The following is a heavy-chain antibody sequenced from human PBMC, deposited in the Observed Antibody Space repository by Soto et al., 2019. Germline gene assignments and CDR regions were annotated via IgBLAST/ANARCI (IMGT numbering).Heavy chain of an antibody. CDR2: ISAYNGNT. Sequence: QVQLVQSGAEVKKPGASVKVSCKASGYTFTSYGISWVRQAPVQGLEWMGWISAYNGNTNYAQTLQGRVTMTTDTSTSTAYLELRSLRSDDTDVYYCARDGRIVVGARGYYYGMDVWGQGTTVTVSS. J-gene: IGHJ6*02. V-gene: IGHV1-18*01. CDR1: GYTFTSYG. D-gene: IGHD1-26*01. CDR3: ARDGRIVVGARGYYYGMDV.